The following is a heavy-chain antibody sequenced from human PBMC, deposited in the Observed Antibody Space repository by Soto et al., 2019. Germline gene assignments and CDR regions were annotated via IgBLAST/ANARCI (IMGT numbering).Heavy chain of an antibody. D-gene: IGHD3-16*01. Sequence: TGGSLRLSCAASGFTFSSYAMSWVRQAPGKGLEWVSAISGSGGSTYYADSVKGRFTISRDNSKNTLDLQMNSLRAEDTAVYYCAKYLRGSRRPPSYVDYWGEGXLVTVSS. CDR3: AKYLRGSRRPPSYVDY. V-gene: IGHV3-23*01. CDR1: GFTFSSYA. CDR2: ISGSGGST. J-gene: IGHJ4*02.